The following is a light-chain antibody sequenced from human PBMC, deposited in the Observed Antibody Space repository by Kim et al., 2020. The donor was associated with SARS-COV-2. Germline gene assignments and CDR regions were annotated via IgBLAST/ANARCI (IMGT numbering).Light chain of an antibody. CDR1: QSVSPY. CDR2: DAS. Sequence: SLSPGERPTLSCRASQSVSPYLAWYQQKPGQAPRLLIYDASKRATGIPARFSGSGSGTDFTLTISSLEPDDFAVYYCQLRTNWLTSGGGTKVDIK. V-gene: IGKV3-11*01. CDR3: QLRTNWLT. J-gene: IGKJ4*01.